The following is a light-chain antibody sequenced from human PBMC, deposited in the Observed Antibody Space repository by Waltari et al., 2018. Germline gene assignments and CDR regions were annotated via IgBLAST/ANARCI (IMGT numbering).Light chain of an antibody. J-gene: IGLJ2*01. Sequence: QSVLTQSPSASGTSGQRVTISCSGSSSNIGRDIVNWYRHLPGTAPKLLSYNNNQRPSGVPDRFAGSKSGNSASLAISGLQSEDEADYYCAAWDDSLNGVVFGGGTKLSVL. V-gene: IGLV1-44*01. CDR3: AAWDDSLNGVV. CDR1: SSNIGRDI. CDR2: NNN.